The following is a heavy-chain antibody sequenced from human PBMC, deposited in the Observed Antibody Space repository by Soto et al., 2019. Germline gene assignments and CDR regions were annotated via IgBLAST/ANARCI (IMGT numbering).Heavy chain of an antibody. J-gene: IGHJ6*02. CDR2: IYSGGST. CDR3: AREPYSYGPVDV. D-gene: IGHD5-18*01. V-gene: IGHV3-66*01. Sequence: EVQLVESGGGLVQPGGSLRLSCAASGFTVSSNYMSWVRQAPGKGLEWVSGIYSGGSTYYADSVKGRFTISRDNSKNTLDLQMNSLRAEDTAVYYCAREPYSYGPVDVWGQGTTVTVSS. CDR1: GFTVSSNY.